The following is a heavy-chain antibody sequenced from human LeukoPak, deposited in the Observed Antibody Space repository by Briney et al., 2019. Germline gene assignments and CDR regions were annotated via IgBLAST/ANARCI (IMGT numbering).Heavy chain of an antibody. D-gene: IGHD6-6*01. J-gene: IGHJ4*02. CDR2: IYTGGST. CDR1: GFTVSSNY. CDR3: AMISAQHYFDY. V-gene: IGHV3-66*01. Sequence: GGSLRLSCAASGFTVSSNYMSWVRLAPGKGLEWVSIIYTGGSTYYADSVKGRFTISRDNSKNTLYLQMNSLRAEDTAVYYCAMISAQHYFDYWGQGTLVTVSS.